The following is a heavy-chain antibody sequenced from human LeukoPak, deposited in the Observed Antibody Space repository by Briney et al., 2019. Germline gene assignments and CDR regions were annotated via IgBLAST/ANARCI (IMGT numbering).Heavy chain of an antibody. J-gene: IGHJ6*02. CDR1: RFTFSAYS. V-gene: IGHV3-23*01. CDR2: ISGSGGNT. Sequence: PGGSLRRSCAASRFTFSAYSMTWVRQAPGKGLEWVSAISGSGGNTYYADSVKGRFTISRDNSKNTLYLQMNSLRAEDTAAYYCARGGILYGMDVWGQGTTVTVSS. D-gene: IGHD6-13*01. CDR3: ARGGILYGMDV.